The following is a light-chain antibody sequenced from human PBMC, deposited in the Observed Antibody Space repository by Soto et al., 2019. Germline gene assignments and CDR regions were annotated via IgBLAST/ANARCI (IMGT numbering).Light chain of an antibody. Sequence: SYELTQAPSVSMAPGKTARITCGGNNIGSKSVHWYQQKPGQAPVLVIYDDSHRPSGIPERFSGSNSENTPTLTISRVEAGDEADYYCQVWDTSSDHVLFGGGTKLTVL. CDR3: QVWDTSSDHVL. J-gene: IGLJ2*01. CDR1: NIGSKS. CDR2: DDS. V-gene: IGLV3-21*04.